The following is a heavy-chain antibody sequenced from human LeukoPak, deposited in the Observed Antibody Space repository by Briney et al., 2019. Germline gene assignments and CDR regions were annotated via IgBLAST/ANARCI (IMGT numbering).Heavy chain of an antibody. CDR1: GFTFNKYW. V-gene: IGHV3-7*01. D-gene: IGHD1-1*01. CDR2: IKEDGSEK. J-gene: IGHJ4*02. CDR3: ASDLQGNTTGPGGY. Sequence: QPGGSLRLSCAASGFTFNKYWMTWVRQAPGKGLEWVANIKEDGSEKNYVDSVKGRFTISRDNAKNSLYLQMNSLRVEDTAVYYCASDLQGNTTGPGGYWGQGTLVTVSS.